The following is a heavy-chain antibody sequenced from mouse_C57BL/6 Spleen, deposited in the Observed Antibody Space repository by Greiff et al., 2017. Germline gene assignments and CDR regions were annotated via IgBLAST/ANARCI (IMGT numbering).Heavy chain of an antibody. J-gene: IGHJ3*01. V-gene: IGHV1-82*01. CDR3: ARGDSNYRAPWFAY. Sequence: QVQLQQPGPELVKPGASVKISCKASGYAFSSSWMNWVKQRPGKGLEWIGRIYPGDGDTNYNGKFKGKATLTADKSSSTAYMQLSSLTSEDSAVXFCARGDSNYRAPWFAYWGQGTLVTVSA. CDR2: IYPGDGDT. CDR1: GYAFSSSW. D-gene: IGHD2-5*01.